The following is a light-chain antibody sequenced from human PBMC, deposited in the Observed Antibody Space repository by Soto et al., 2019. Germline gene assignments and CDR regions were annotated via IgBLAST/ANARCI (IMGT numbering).Light chain of an antibody. CDR3: LQYYSTPS. Sequence: DIVMTQSPDSLAVSLGERATINCKSSQSVLYSSNNKNYLAWYQQKPGQPPKLLIYWASTRESGVPDRFSGSGSGTDFTLSISSLQAGDVAVYYCLQYYSTPSFGQGTKLEIK. V-gene: IGKV4-1*01. CDR2: WAS. J-gene: IGKJ2*03. CDR1: QSVLYSSNNKNY.